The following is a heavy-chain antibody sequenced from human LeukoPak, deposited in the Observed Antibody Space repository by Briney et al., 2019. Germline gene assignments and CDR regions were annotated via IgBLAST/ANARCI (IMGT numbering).Heavy chain of an antibody. Sequence: SVKVSCKASGGTFSSYAISWVRQAPGQGLEWMGGIIPIFGTANYAQKFQGRVTITADESTSTAYTELSSLRSEDTAVYYCARAGYSSGWTGWFDPWGQGTLVTVSS. CDR1: GGTFSSYA. J-gene: IGHJ5*02. V-gene: IGHV1-69*13. CDR3: ARAGYSSGWTGWFDP. CDR2: IIPIFGTA. D-gene: IGHD6-19*01.